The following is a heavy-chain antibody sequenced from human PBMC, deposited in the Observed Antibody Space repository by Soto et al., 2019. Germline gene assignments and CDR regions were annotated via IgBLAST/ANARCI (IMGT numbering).Heavy chain of an antibody. CDR2: IYYSGST. Sequence: QVQLQESGPGLVKPSQTLSLTCTVSGGSISSGDYYWSWIRQPPGKGLEWIGYIYYSGSTYYNPSLKSRVTISVDTSKNQFSLKLSSVTAADTAVYYCARLTYYYDSSGPNWFDPWGQGTLVTVSS. CDR3: ARLTYYYDSSGPNWFDP. J-gene: IGHJ5*02. D-gene: IGHD3-22*01. V-gene: IGHV4-30-4*01. CDR1: GGSISSGDYY.